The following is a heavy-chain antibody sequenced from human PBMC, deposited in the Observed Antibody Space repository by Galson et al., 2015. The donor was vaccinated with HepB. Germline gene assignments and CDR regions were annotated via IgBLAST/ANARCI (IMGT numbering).Heavy chain of an antibody. CDR1: GFSFGDYG. V-gene: IGHV3-9*01. CDR3: AKDLYTSTWEDAFDI. Sequence: SLRLSCAASGFSFGDYGMHWVRQTPGKGLEWVSGISWDSGRIDYADSVKGRFTISRDNAKNSLFLQMNSLRAEDTAMYYCAKDLYTSTWEDAFDIWGQGTMVTVSS. D-gene: IGHD6-13*01. J-gene: IGHJ3*02. CDR2: ISWDSGRI.